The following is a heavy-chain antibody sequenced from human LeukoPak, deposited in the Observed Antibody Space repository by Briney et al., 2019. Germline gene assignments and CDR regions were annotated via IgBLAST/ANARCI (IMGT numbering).Heavy chain of an antibody. D-gene: IGHD1-26*01. CDR2: ISSDSTI. CDR3: ARDFPVGQS. CDR1: GFTFSGFG. V-gene: IGHV3-48*02. Sequence: AGGSLRLSCAASGFTFSGFGMNWVRQAPGKGLEWVSYISSDSTIYYADSVKGRFTISRDNAKNSLYLQMISLRDEDTAVYYCARDFPVGQSWGQGTLVTVSS. J-gene: IGHJ1*01.